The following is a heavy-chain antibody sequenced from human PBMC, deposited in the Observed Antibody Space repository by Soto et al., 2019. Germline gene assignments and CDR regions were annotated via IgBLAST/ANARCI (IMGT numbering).Heavy chain of an antibody. V-gene: IGHV4-34*01. Sequence: AGXXKPSXTLSLTCAVYGGSFXXXXXXXXRQPPGKGLEWIGEINHSGSTNYNPSLKSRVXXXXXXXXXXXXXXXXXXXXXXTAVYYCARVRYCSGGSCYPHFQHWGQGTLVTVSS. CDR1: GGSFXXXX. CDR2: INHSGST. CDR3: ARVRYCSGGSCYPHFQH. D-gene: IGHD2-15*01. J-gene: IGHJ1*01.